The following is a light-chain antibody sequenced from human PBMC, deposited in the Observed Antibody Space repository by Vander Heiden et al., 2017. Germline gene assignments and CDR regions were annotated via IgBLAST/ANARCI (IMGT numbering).Light chain of an antibody. CDR3: QQYNSYPWT. J-gene: IGKJ1*01. CDR2: DAS. CDR1: QSISSW. Sequence: GDRVTITCRARQSISSWLAWYQQKPGKAPKLLIDDASSLESGVPSRFSGSGSATEFILTISILQPDDFATYYCQQYNSYPWTFGQGTKVEIK. V-gene: IGKV1-5*01.